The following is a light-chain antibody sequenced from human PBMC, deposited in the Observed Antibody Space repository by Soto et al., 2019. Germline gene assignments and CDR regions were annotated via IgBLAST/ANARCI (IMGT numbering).Light chain of an antibody. J-gene: IGKJ5*01. V-gene: IGKV3D-15*01. Sequence: EIVMTQSPATLSVSPGERATLSCRASQSVGNNLAWYQQKPGQAPRLLIYGASTRATGIPARFSGSGSGTEFTLTINSLQSEDFAFYYCQHCNNWSTFGQGTRLEIK. CDR2: GAS. CDR1: QSVGNN. CDR3: QHCNNWST.